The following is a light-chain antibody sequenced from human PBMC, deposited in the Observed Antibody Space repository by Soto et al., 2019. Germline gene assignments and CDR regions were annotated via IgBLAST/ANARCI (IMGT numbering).Light chain of an antibody. CDR3: QQYDNLPLT. CDR2: DAS. CDR1: QDISNY. V-gene: IGKV1-33*01. J-gene: IGKJ3*01. Sequence: DIQMTQSPASLSASVGDRVTITCQASQDISNYLNWYQQKPGKAPKLLIYDASNFETGVPSRFSGSGSGTDFTFTISSLQPEDIATYYCQQYDNLPLTFGPGIKVDIK.